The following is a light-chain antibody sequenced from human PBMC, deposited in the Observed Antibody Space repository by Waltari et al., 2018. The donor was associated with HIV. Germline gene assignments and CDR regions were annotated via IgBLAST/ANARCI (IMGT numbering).Light chain of an antibody. V-gene: IGKV1-27*01. CDR1: QGISKS. CDR2: GAS. Sequence: DVQMTHSPSSLSASVGDRITITCRASQGISKSLAWYQQKPGKVPELLIYGASTLQAGVPPRFSGSGSGTDFTLTISSLQPEDVSTYYCQKYNSAPPYTFGQGTKLEIK. CDR3: QKYNSAPPYT. J-gene: IGKJ2*01.